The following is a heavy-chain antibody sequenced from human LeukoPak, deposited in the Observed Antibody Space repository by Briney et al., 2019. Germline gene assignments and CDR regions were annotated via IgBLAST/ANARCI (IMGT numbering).Heavy chain of an antibody. V-gene: IGHV3-53*01. J-gene: IGHJ4*02. Sequence: PGGSLRLSCAASGFTVSSNYMSWVRQAPGKGLEWVSVINGGGSSYYADSVKGRFTVSRDNSKNTLYLQMNSLRDEDTAVYYCAKGQGYDYGDSIDYWGQGTLVTVSS. CDR3: AKGQGYDYGDSIDY. CDR2: INGGGSS. CDR1: GFTVSSNY. D-gene: IGHD4/OR15-4a*01.